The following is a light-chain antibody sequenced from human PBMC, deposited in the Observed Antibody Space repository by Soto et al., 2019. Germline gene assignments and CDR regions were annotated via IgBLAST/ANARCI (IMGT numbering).Light chain of an antibody. CDR2: DAS. J-gene: IGKJ4*01. Sequence: EIVLSQSPATLSLSPGERATLSCRASQSVSSYLAWYQLKPGQAPRLLIYDASNRATGIPARFSGSGSGTDFTLTISSREPEDFAVYYCQQRSNWLTFGGGTTVDIK. V-gene: IGKV3-11*01. CDR3: QQRSNWLT. CDR1: QSVSSY.